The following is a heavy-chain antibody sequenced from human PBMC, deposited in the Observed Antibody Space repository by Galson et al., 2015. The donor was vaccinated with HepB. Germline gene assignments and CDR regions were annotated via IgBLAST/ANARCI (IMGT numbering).Heavy chain of an antibody. D-gene: IGHD2-15*01. J-gene: IGHJ4*02. Sequence: QSGAEVKKPGTSVKVSCKASGDTLRSYTLTWVRQAPGQGLEWMGGIMPSFGVPSYAPRFQDRVTITADKSTNTAYMELSGLTSEDTAVYYCARDDPYCSGASCYFGYWGQGTLVTVSS. CDR1: GDTLRSYT. V-gene: IGHV1-69*10. CDR3: ARDDPYCSGASCYFGY. CDR2: IMPSFGVP.